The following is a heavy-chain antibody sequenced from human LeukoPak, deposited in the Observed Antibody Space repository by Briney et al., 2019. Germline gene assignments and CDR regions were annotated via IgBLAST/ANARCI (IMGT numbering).Heavy chain of an antibody. CDR1: GGTFSSYA. V-gene: IGHV1-69*05. Sequence: GASVKVSCKASGGTFSSYAISWVRQAPGQGLEWMGGIIPIFGTANYAQKFQGRVTITTDESTSTAYMELSSLRSEDTAVYYCARDPQIIYDCSGYYPLYFDYWGQGTLVTVSS. CDR3: ARDPQIIYDCSGYYPLYFDY. J-gene: IGHJ4*02. D-gene: IGHD3-22*01. CDR2: IIPIFGTA.